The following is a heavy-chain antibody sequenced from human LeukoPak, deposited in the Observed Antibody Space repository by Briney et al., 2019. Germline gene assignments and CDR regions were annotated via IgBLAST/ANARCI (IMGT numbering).Heavy chain of an antibody. J-gene: IGHJ5*02. Sequence: SETLSLTCTVSGGSISSYYWSWIRQPPGKGLEWIGYIYYSGSTDYNPSLKSRVTISVDTSKNQFSLKLSSVTAADTAVHYCARGYSGNYPNWFAPWGQGTLVTVSS. CDR1: GGSISSYY. D-gene: IGHD1-26*01. CDR2: IYYSGST. V-gene: IGHV4-59*08. CDR3: ARGYSGNYPNWFAP.